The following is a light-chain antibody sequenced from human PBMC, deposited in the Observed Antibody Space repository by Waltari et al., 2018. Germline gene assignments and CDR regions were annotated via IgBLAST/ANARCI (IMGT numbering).Light chain of an antibody. V-gene: IGKV1-39*01. CDR2: AAS. CDR1: QSITSY. J-gene: IGKJ4*01. Sequence: DIQMTQSPSSLSASVGDRVTITCRASQSITSYLNWYQQKPGKAPKLLIYAASSLQSGAPSRFSGSGSGTDFTLTISSLQPEDFATYYCQQSYSTPLSFGGGTKVEIK. CDR3: QQSYSTPLS.